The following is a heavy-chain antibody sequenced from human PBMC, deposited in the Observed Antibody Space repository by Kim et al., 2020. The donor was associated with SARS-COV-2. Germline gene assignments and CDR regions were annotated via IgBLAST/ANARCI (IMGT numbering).Heavy chain of an antibody. CDR3: ARGQSSGWYGNYGMDV. V-gene: IGHV4-59*09. D-gene: IGHD6-19*01. Sequence: SLKSRVTISVDTSQNQFSLKLSSVTAADTAVYYCARGQSSGWYGNYGMDVWGQGTTVTVSS. J-gene: IGHJ6*02.